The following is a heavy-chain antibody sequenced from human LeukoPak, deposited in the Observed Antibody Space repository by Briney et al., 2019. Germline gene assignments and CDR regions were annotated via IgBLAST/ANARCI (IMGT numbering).Heavy chain of an antibody. Sequence: EASVKVSCKASGYTFTSYGISWVRQAPGRGLEWMGWISAYNGNTNYAQKLQGRVTMTTDTSTSTAYMELRSLRSDDTAVYYCARYSTVVTVYRFYYWGQGTLVTVSS. J-gene: IGHJ4*02. CDR2: ISAYNGNT. D-gene: IGHD4-23*01. CDR1: GYTFTSYG. CDR3: ARYSTVVTVYRFYY. V-gene: IGHV1-18*01.